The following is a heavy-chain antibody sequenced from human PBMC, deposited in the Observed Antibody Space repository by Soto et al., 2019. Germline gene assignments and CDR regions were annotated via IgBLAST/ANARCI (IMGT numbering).Heavy chain of an antibody. Sequence: VQLVESGGDLVQPGGSLRLSCVASGFTFSSFEMNWVRQAPGKGLECIAYISSGGATMHYADSVRGRFVISRDNGKNSLYLQMNSLRAQDTAIYYCASRENHYESSGQYNIWGQGTVVTVSS. V-gene: IGHV3-48*03. J-gene: IGHJ3*02. CDR3: ASRENHYESSGQYNI. D-gene: IGHD3-22*01. CDR1: GFTFSSFE. CDR2: ISSGGATM.